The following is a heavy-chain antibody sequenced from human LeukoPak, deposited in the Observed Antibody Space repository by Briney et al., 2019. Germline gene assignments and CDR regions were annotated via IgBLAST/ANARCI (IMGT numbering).Heavy chain of an antibody. CDR1: GYTFTSYA. J-gene: IGHJ4*02. V-gene: IGHV1-3*01. Sequence: ASVTVSFTASGYTFTSYAMHWVRQAPGQRLEWMGWINAGNGNTKYSQKFQGRVTITRDTSASTAYMELSSLRSEDTAVYYCARIEYSSSSGFDYWGQGTLVTVSS. CDR2: INAGNGNT. CDR3: ARIEYSSSSGFDY. D-gene: IGHD6-6*01.